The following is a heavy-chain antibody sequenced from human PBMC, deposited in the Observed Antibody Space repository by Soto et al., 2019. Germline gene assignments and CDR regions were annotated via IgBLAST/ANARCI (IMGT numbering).Heavy chain of an antibody. CDR2: INPSGGST. CDR3: ARDGVPYYDILTGYSNAPYYYGMDV. Sequence: ASVKVSCKASGYTLTSYYMHWVRQAPGQGLEWMGIINPSGGSTSYAQKFQGRVTMTRDTSTGTVYMELSSLRSEDTAVYYCARDGVPYYDILTGYSNAPYYYGMDVWGQGTTVTVSS. D-gene: IGHD3-9*01. CDR1: GYTLTSYY. J-gene: IGHJ6*02. V-gene: IGHV1-46*01.